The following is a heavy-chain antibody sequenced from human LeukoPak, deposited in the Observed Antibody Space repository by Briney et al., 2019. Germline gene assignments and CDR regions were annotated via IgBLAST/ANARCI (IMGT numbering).Heavy chain of an antibody. CDR1: GGPFSGYF. V-gene: IGHV4-34*01. D-gene: IGHD3-10*01. CDR3: ARRYYYNLGSFPFDF. CDR2: IHNSGTT. Sequence: SETLSLTCAVSGGPFSGYFWSWIRQSSGKGLEWIGEIHNSGTTNYNPSLNSRVTISQDTSKNQFYLNLSSVTAADTAVYYCARRYYYNLGSFPFDFWGQGTLVTVSS. J-gene: IGHJ4*02.